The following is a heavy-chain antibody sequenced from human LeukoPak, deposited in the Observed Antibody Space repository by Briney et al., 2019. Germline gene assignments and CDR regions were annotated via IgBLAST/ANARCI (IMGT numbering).Heavy chain of an antibody. V-gene: IGHV4-59*01. CDR3: ARGGYYDSSGLYDY. J-gene: IGHJ4*02. CDR2: IYYSGST. CDR1: GGSISSYY. Sequence: PSETLSLTCTVSGGSISSYYWSWIRQPPGKGLEWIGYIYYSGSTSYNPSPKSRVTISVDTSKNQFSLKLSSVTAADTAVYYCARGGYYDSSGLYDYWGQGTLVTVSS. D-gene: IGHD3-22*01.